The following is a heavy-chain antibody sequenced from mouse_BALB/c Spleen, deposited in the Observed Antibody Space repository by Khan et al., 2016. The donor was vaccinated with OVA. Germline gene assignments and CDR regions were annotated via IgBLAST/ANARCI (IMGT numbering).Heavy chain of an antibody. CDR1: GFTFSSYG. J-gene: IGHJ2*01. Sequence: EVMLVESGGGLVQPGGSLKLSCAASGFTFSSYGMSWVRQTPDKRLELVATINSNGGSTYYPDSVKGRFTFSRDNAKNTRYLQMSSLKSEDTAMDYCGRMARTINWGQGTTLTVSS. CDR3: GRMARTIN. V-gene: IGHV5-6-3*01. CDR2: INSNGGST.